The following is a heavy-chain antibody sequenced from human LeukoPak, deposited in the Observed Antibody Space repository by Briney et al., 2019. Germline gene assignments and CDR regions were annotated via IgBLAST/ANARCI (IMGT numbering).Heavy chain of an antibody. V-gene: IGHV4-59*08. CDR2: IYYSGST. Sequence: SETLSLTCTVSGGSISSYYWSWIRQPPGKGLEWIGYIYYSGSTYYNPSLKSRVTISVDTSKNQFSLKLSSVTAADTAVYYCARGGYGDYEAFDYWGQGTLVTVSS. CDR3: ARGGYGDYEAFDY. J-gene: IGHJ4*02. D-gene: IGHD4-17*01. CDR1: GGSISSYY.